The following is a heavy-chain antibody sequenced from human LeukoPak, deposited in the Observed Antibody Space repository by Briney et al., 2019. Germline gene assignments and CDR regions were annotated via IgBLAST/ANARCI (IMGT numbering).Heavy chain of an antibody. V-gene: IGHV1-69*04. D-gene: IGHD2-15*01. Sequence: SVKVSCKASGGTFSSYAISWVRQAPGQGLEWMGRIIPILGIANYAQKFQGRVTITADKSTSTAYMELSSLRSEDTAVYYCASTAVAAATPYVYYFDYWGQGTLVTVSS. CDR3: ASTAVAAATPYVYYFDY. J-gene: IGHJ4*02. CDR1: GGTFSSYA. CDR2: IIPILGIA.